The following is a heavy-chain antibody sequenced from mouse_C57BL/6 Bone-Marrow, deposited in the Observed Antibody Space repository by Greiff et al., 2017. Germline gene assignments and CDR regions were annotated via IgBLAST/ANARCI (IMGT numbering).Heavy chain of an antibody. CDR1: GFTFSSYG. CDR3: ARHGGLRPLDY. D-gene: IGHD2-4*01. J-gene: IGHJ2*01. CDR2: ISSGGSYP. Sequence: DVKLVESGGDLVQPGGSLQLSCAASGFTFSSYGMSWVRQTPDKRLEWVATISSGGSYPYYPDSVKGRFTISRDNAKNTLYLQMSSLKSEYTAMYYCARHGGLRPLDYWGQGTTRTGSS. V-gene: IGHV5-6*02.